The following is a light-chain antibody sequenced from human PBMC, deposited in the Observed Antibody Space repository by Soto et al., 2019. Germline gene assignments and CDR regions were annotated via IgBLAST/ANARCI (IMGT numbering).Light chain of an antibody. J-gene: IGLJ1*01. CDR2: DVS. V-gene: IGLV2-14*03. CDR1: SSDVGAYNY. CDR3: SSFTSSNSYV. Sequence: LAQPASVSGSPGQSITISCTGTSSDVGAYNYVSWYQHHPGKAPKLMIYDVSNRPSGVPNRFSGSKSANTTSLTISGLQAEDEADYYCSSFTSSNSYVFGSGTKVTVL.